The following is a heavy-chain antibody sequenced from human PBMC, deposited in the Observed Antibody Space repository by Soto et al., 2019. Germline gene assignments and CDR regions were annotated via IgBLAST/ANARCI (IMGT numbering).Heavy chain of an antibody. V-gene: IGHV4-39*01. CDR3: ASLPNYDFWSGYTDY. D-gene: IGHD3-3*01. CDR1: GGSISSSSYY. J-gene: IGHJ4*02. Sequence: SETLSLTCTVSGGSISSSSYYWGWIRQPPGKGLEWIGSIYYSGSTYYNPSLKSRVTISVDTSKNQFSLKLSSVTAADTAVYYCASLPNYDFWSGYTDYWGQGTLVTVSS. CDR2: IYYSGST.